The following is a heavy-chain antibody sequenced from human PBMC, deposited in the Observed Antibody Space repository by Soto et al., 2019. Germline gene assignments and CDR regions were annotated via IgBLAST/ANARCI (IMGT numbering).Heavy chain of an antibody. D-gene: IGHD3-22*01. Sequence: SVKVSCKTSGYTFSAYYMHWVRQAPGQGLEWMGWINPKSGGTLYAQKFQGRVTMTRDTSISTAYMELSRLRSDDTAVYYCARGGTFAYDTSGYSVYWGQGTLVTVSS. V-gene: IGHV1-2*02. J-gene: IGHJ4*02. CDR2: INPKSGGT. CDR1: GYTFSAYY. CDR3: ARGGTFAYDTSGYSVY.